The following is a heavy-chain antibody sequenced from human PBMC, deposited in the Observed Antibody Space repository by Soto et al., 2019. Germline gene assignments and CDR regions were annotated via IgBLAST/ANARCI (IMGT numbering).Heavy chain of an antibody. Sequence: GASVKVSCKASGYTFTSYAMHWVRQAPGQRLEWMGWINAGNGNTKYSQKFQGRVTITRDTSASTAYMELSSLRSEDTAVYYCAREPSLYYCDGMDVWGQGTTVTVS. CDR1: GYTFTSYA. V-gene: IGHV1-3*01. CDR2: INAGNGNT. J-gene: IGHJ6*02. CDR3: AREPSLYYCDGMDV.